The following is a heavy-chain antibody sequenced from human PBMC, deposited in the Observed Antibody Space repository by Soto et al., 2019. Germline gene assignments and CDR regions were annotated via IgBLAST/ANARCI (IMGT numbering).Heavy chain of an antibody. D-gene: IGHD6-13*01. J-gene: IGHJ6*02. Sequence: QVQLVQSGAEVKKPGASVKVSCKASGYTFTSYDINWVRQATGQGLEWMGWMNPNSGNTGYAQKFQGRVTMTRNTSISKAYMELSSLRSEDTAVYYCARRYSSSWYSYYYYGMDVWGQGTTVTVSS. CDR2: MNPNSGNT. V-gene: IGHV1-8*01. CDR3: ARRYSSSWYSYYYYGMDV. CDR1: GYTFTSYD.